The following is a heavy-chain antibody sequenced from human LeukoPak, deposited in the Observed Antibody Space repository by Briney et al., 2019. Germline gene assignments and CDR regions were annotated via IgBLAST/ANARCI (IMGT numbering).Heavy chain of an antibody. CDR3: AKDMSYDSSGSGGGPIDD. CDR2: ISWNSGSL. Sequence: GRSLRLSCKVSGFTFDDYAMHWVRHTPGKGLEWVSGISWNSGSLDYADSVKGRFTISRDNAKNSLYLQMNSLRAEDTALYYCAKDMSYDSSGSGGGPIDDWGQGTLVTVSS. D-gene: IGHD3-22*01. J-gene: IGHJ4*02. V-gene: IGHV3-9*01. CDR1: GFTFDDYA.